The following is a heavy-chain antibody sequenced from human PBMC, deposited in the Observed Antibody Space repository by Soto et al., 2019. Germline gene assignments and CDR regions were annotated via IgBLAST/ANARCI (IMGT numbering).Heavy chain of an antibody. J-gene: IGHJ4*02. CDR3: ARYSVATEIAFDY. D-gene: IGHD5-12*01. V-gene: IGHV1-46*03. CDR1: GYTFTSYG. CDR2: INPSGGST. Sequence: GASVKVSCKASGYTFTSYGISWVRQAPGQGLEWMGIINPSGGSTSYAQKFQGRVTMTRDTSTSTVYMELSSLRSEDTAVYYCARYSVATEIAFDYWGQGTLVTVSS.